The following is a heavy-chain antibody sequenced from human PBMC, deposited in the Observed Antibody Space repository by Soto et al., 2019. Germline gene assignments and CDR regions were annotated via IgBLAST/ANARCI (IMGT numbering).Heavy chain of an antibody. V-gene: IGHV3-33*06. Sequence: QVQLVESGGGVVQPGRSLRLSCEASGFLFNNYGMHWVRQAPGKGLEWVAVIWYDGNTKYYADSVKGRFTIYRDNSKNTLYLQMNSLRAGDTAVYYCAKETLGGGSYVSGDYWGQGTLVTVSS. CDR2: IWYDGNTK. CDR1: GFLFNNYG. CDR3: AKETLGGGSYVSGDY. J-gene: IGHJ4*02. D-gene: IGHD1-26*01.